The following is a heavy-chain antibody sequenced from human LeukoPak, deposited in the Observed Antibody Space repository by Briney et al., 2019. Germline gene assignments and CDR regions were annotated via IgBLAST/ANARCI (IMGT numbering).Heavy chain of an antibody. J-gene: IGHJ4*02. CDR1: GFSFGKYW. Sequence: GGSLRLSCVASGFSFGKYWMSWVRQAPGKGLEWVANIKLDGSEKNYVDSVKGRFTISRDNTKNSLYLQMNSLRAEDTAMYYCAKRTGEWGPFDYWGQGTQVTSSS. CDR2: IKLDGSEK. D-gene: IGHD7-27*01. CDR3: AKRTGEWGPFDY. V-gene: IGHV3-7*03.